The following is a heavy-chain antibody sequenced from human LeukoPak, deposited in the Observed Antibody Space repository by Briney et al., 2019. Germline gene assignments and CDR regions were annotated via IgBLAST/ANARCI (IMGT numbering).Heavy chain of an antibody. V-gene: IGHV4-34*01. Sequence: SSETLSLTCAVYGGSFSGYYWSWIRQPPGKGLEWIGEINHSGSTNYNPSLKSRVTISVDTSKNQFSLKLSSVTAADTAVYYCASRPRVLYRSGGSCYPSGRYYYYGMDVWGQGTTVTVSS. D-gene: IGHD2-15*01. CDR1: GGSFSGYY. CDR2: INHSGST. J-gene: IGHJ6*02. CDR3: ASRPRVLYRSGGSCYPSGRYYYYGMDV.